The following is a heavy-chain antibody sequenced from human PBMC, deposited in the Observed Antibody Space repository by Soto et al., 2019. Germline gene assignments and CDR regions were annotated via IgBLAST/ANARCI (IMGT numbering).Heavy chain of an antibody. CDR1: GFTFSSYA. Sequence: GGSLRLSCAASGFTFSSYAMSWVRQAPGKGLEWVSGISGSGGSTYYADSVKGRFTISRDNSKNTLYLQMSSLRADDTALYYCAKRLAAAGFHYWGQGTLVTVSS. D-gene: IGHD6-13*01. CDR3: AKRLAAAGFHY. V-gene: IGHV3-23*01. J-gene: IGHJ4*02. CDR2: ISGSGGST.